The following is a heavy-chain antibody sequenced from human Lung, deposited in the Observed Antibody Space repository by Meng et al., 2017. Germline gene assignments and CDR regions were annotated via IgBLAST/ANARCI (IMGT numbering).Heavy chain of an antibody. D-gene: IGHD1-1*01. CDR1: GFTFTDHW. CDR2: INRDGTKP. CDR3: TNDRLNH. V-gene: IGHV3-74*01. Sequence: EVELVESGGGLVPPGGSPRLSCAASGFTFTDHWMHWVRQGPGKGLVWVSRINRDGTKPTYADSVKGRFTISRDNAKNTLYLQMNNLRAEDTAFYYCTNDRLNHWGQGALVTVSS. J-gene: IGHJ1*01.